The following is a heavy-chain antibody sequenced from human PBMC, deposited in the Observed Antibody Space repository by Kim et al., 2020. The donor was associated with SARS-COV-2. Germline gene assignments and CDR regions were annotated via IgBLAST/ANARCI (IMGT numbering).Heavy chain of an antibody. CDR2: FDPEDGET. V-gene: IGHV1-24*01. D-gene: IGHD4-17*01. CDR3: ATQTRTTVTEQSPPRYYYYYYYMDV. J-gene: IGHJ6*03. Sequence: ASVKVSCKVSGYTLTELSMHWVRQAPGKGLEWMGGFDPEDGETIYAQKFQGRVTMTEDTSTDTAYMELSSLRSEDTAVYYCATQTRTTVTEQSPPRYYYYYYYMDVWGKGTTVTVSS. CDR1: GYTLTELS.